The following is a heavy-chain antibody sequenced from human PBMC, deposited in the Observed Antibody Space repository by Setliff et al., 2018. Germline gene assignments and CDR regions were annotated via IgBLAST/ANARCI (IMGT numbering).Heavy chain of an antibody. Sequence: TSETLSLTCSISGFSITSGHYWAWIRQPPGKGLEWIGNIFHTGSTFYNSSLKSRVTISVDTSKKQFSLKLSSVTAADTAVYFCARGYSIYDLGVGVYWGQGTLVTVSS. V-gene: IGHV4-38-2*02. J-gene: IGHJ4*02. CDR1: GFSITSGHY. CDR3: ARGYSIYDLGVGVY. CDR2: IFHTGST. D-gene: IGHD5-12*01.